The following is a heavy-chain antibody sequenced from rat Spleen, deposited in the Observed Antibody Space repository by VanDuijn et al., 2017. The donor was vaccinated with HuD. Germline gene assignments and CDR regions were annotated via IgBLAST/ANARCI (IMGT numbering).Heavy chain of an antibody. D-gene: IGHD1-11*01. V-gene: IGHV5-27*01. CDR1: GFTFSNYY. J-gene: IGHJ3*01. CDR2: ISTGGGST. Sequence: EVQLVESGGGLVQPGRSLKLSCAASGFTFSNYYMAWVRQAPTKGLEWVAYISTGGGSTYYRDSVKGRFTISRDNAKSTLYLQMDSLRSEDTATYYCTTGYAWFAYWGQGTLVTVSS. CDR3: TTGYAWFAY.